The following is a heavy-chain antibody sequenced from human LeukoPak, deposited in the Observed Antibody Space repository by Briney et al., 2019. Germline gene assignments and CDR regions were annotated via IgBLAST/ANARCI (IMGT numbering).Heavy chain of an antibody. J-gene: IGHJ6*03. Sequence: GGSLRLSCAASGFTFSSYSMNWVRQAPGKGLEWVSYISSSSTIYYADSVKGRFTISRDNAKNSLYLQMNSLRAEDTAVYYCAREANHYYYYMDVWGKGTTVTVSS. CDR1: GFTFSSYS. CDR3: AREANHYYYYMDV. CDR2: ISSSSTI. V-gene: IGHV3-48*01.